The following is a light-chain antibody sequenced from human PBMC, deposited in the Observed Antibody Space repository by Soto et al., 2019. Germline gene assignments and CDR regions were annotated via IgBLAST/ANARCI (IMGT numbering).Light chain of an antibody. Sequence: QSVVTQPPSASGTPGQRVTISCSGSSSNIGRDTVNWYQQLPGTAPKLLIYSSNQRPSGVPDRFSGSKSGTSASLAISGLQSEDEADYYCATWDGSLNGWVFGGGTQLTVL. J-gene: IGLJ3*02. V-gene: IGLV1-44*01. CDR2: SSN. CDR1: SSNIGRDT. CDR3: ATWDGSLNGWV.